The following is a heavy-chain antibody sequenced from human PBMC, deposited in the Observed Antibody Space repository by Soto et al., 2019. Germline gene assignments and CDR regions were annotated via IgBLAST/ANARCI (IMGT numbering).Heavy chain of an antibody. CDR2: VWHDGSNK. Sequence: PGGSLRLSCAVSGFSFSDYGMHWVRQAPGKGLEWVATVWHDGSNKYYADSVRGRFTISRDNSKSTLYPQMNSLRADDTAVYFCVGHIFGNSTSDCWGPGTQVDVSS. CDR1: GFSFSDYG. D-gene: IGHD3-10*02. J-gene: IGHJ4*02. CDR3: VGHIFGNSTSDC. V-gene: IGHV3-33*01.